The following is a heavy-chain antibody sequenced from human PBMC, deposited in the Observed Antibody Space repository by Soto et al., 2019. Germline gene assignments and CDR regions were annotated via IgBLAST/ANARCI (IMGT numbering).Heavy chain of an antibody. D-gene: IGHD2-2*01. J-gene: IGHJ6*02. CDR3: ARGYCSSTSCYNYYYGMDV. Sequence: ASVKVSCKASGYTVTSYDINWVRQATGQGLEWMGWMNPNSGNTGYAQKFQGRVTMTRNTSISTAYMELSSLRSEDTAVYYCARGYCSSTSCYNYYYGMDVWGQGTTVTVSS. CDR1: GYTVTSYD. CDR2: MNPNSGNT. V-gene: IGHV1-8*01.